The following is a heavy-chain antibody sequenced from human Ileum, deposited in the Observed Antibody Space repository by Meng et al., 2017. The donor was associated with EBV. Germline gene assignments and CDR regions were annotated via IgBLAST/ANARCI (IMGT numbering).Heavy chain of an antibody. V-gene: IGHV4-4*02. CDR3: ARVTKPNYYEGGWFDP. CDR1: GGSISSSNW. Sequence: VHLQESGPGLVKPAGTLSLTGAVAGGSISSSNWWSWVRQPPGKGLEWIGEIYHSGSTNYNPSLKSRVTISVDKSKNQFSLKLSSVTAADTAVYYCARVTKPNYYEGGWFDPWGQGTLVTVSS. CDR2: IYHSGST. J-gene: IGHJ5*02. D-gene: IGHD3-22*01.